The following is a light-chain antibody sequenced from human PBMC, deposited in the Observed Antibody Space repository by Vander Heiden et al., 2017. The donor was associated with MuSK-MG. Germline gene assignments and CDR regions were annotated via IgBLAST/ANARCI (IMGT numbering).Light chain of an antibody. Sequence: QSVLTQPPSASGTPGPRVTISCSGSSSHIGSNTVNWYQQLPGTAPKLLIFSNNQRPSGVPDRFSGSKSGTSPSLAISGLQSEDEADYYCAAWDDSLNGWVFGGGTKLTVL. J-gene: IGLJ3*02. CDR3: AAWDDSLNGWV. CDR2: SNN. CDR1: SSHIGSNT. V-gene: IGLV1-44*01.